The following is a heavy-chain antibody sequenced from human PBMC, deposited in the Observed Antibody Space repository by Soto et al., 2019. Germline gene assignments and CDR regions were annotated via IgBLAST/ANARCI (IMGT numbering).Heavy chain of an antibody. J-gene: IGHJ2*01. CDR3: ARDGWGSNWYFDL. Sequence: PGGSLRLSCAASGFTLSSNGMHWVRQAPGKGLEWVAFIWYDGSDKYYADSVKGRFTISKGKSKRTLFLQMNSLRVDDTAVYYCARDGWGSNWYFDLWGRGTLVTVSS. CDR1: GFTLSSNG. CDR2: IWYDGSDK. D-gene: IGHD3-16*01. V-gene: IGHV3-30*02.